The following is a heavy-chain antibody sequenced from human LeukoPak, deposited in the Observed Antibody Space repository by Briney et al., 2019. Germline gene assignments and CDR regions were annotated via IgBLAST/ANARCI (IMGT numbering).Heavy chain of an antibody. Sequence: PGGSLRLSCAASGFTFSSYAMSWVRQAPGKGLEWVSAISGSGGSTYYADSVKGRFTISRDNSKNTLYLQMNSLRAEDTAVYYCAKDFVKKRLVVPAAIDYWGQGTLVTVSS. CDR3: AKDFVKKRLVVPAAIDY. CDR1: GFTFSSYA. CDR2: ISGSGGST. D-gene: IGHD2-2*01. J-gene: IGHJ4*02. V-gene: IGHV3-23*01.